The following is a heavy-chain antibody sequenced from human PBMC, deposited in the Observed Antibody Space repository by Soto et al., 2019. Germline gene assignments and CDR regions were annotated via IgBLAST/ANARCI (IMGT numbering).Heavy chain of an antibody. CDR1: GGTFSSYA. CDR3: ARGSLGTGREHFDY. J-gene: IGHJ4*02. Sequence: SVKVSCKASGGTFSSYAISWVRQAPGRGLEWMGGIIPIFGTANYAQKFQGRVTITADESTSTAYMELSSLRSEDTAVYYCARGSLGTGREHFDYWGQGTLVTVSS. CDR2: IIPIFGTA. D-gene: IGHD1-26*01. V-gene: IGHV1-69*13.